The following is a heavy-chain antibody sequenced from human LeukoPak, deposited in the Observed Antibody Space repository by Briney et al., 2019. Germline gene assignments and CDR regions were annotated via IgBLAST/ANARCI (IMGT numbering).Heavy chain of an antibody. Sequence: ASVKVSCKASGYTFTSYGISWVRQAPGQGLEWMGWINPNSGGTNYAQKFQGRVTMTRDTSISTAYMELSRLRSDDTAVYYCARGSHSSSPYYFDYWGQGTLVTVSS. CDR3: ARGSHSSSPYYFDY. V-gene: IGHV1-2*02. CDR1: GYTFTSYG. CDR2: INPNSGGT. J-gene: IGHJ4*02. D-gene: IGHD6-6*01.